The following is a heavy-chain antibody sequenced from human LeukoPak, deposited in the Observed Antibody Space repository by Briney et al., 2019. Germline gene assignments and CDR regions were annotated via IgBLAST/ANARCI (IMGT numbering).Heavy chain of an antibody. CDR2: IYHSGST. Sequence: PSGTLSLTCAVSGGSISSSNWWSWVRQPPGKGLEWIGEIYHSGSTNYNPSLKSRVTISVDKSKNQFSLKLTSLTAADTAVYYCARVYYDNLTGLSGIYYAMDVWGQGTTVTVSS. CDR3: ARVYYDNLTGLSGIYYAMDV. D-gene: IGHD3-9*01. V-gene: IGHV4-4*02. J-gene: IGHJ6*02. CDR1: GGSISSSNW.